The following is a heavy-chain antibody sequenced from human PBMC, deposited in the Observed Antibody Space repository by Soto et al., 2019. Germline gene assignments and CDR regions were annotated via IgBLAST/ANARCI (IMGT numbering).Heavy chain of an antibody. CDR3: ARGRGYSYGLDP. D-gene: IGHD5-18*01. CDR1: GDSISSNNNY. Sequence: QVQLQESGPGLVKPSQTLSLTCTVSGDSISSNNNYWSWIRQPPGEGLEWIGFISYSGTTSYSPSLESRVAISLYTSKNQFSRSLGSVTAADTAVYSCARGRGYSYGLDPWGQGTLVTVSS. J-gene: IGHJ5*02. V-gene: IGHV4-30-4*01. CDR2: ISYSGTT.